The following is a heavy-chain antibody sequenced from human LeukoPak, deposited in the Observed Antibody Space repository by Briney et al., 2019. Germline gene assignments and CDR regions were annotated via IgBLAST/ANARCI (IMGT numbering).Heavy chain of an antibody. CDR2: VWYDGINK. D-gene: IGHD3-9*01. V-gene: IGHV3-33*01. CDR3: AREKDWSLDY. CDR1: GFTFNTYA. J-gene: IGHJ4*02. Sequence: QPGRSLRLSRAASGFTFNTYAMHWVRQAPGKGLEWVSIVWYDGINKYYEDSVKGRFTISRDNSKNTLYLQMNSLRAEDTGVYYCAREKDWSLDYWGQGTLVTVSS.